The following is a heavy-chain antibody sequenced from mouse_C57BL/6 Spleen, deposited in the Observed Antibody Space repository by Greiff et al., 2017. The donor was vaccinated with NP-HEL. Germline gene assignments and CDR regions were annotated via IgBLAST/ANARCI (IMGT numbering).Heavy chain of an antibody. Sequence: VMLVESGPGLVAPSQSLSITCTVSGFSLTSYGVDWVRQSPGKGLEWLGVIWGVGSTNYNSALKSSLSTSKDNSKCQAFLQMNSLQTDDTAMYYCARTIIVRPGDMDYWGQGTSVTVSS. J-gene: IGHJ4*01. D-gene: IGHD2-4*01. V-gene: IGHV2-6*01. CDR3: ARTIIVRPGDMDY. CDR2: IWGVGST. CDR1: GFSLTSYG.